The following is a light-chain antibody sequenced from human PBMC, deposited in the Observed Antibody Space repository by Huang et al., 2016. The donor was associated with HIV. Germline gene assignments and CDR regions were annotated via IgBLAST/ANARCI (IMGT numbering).Light chain of an antibody. Sequence: DIQMTQSPSSLSASVGDRVTITCQASQDINNYLNWYRQRPGRAPKLLSYDASILDTGVPSRFRGSGAWTDFTFTIRSLQPEDVATYYCQHYNGYPLTFGQGTR. CDR3: QHYNGYPLT. J-gene: IGKJ5*01. V-gene: IGKV1-33*01. CDR1: QDINNY. CDR2: DAS.